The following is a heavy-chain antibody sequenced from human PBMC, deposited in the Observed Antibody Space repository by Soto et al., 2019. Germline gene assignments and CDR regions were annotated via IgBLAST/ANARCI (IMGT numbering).Heavy chain of an antibody. CDR2: ISYDGSNK. Sequence: QVQLVESGGGVVQPGRSLRLSCAASGFTFSSYAMHWVRQAPGKGLEWVAVISYDGSNKYYADSVKGRFTISRDNSNNTLYLQMNSLRAEDTAVYYCARDSFYDSSGYFYPPGDYWGQGTLVTVSS. V-gene: IGHV3-30-3*01. CDR1: GFTFSSYA. D-gene: IGHD3-22*01. CDR3: ARDSFYDSSGYFYPPGDY. J-gene: IGHJ4*02.